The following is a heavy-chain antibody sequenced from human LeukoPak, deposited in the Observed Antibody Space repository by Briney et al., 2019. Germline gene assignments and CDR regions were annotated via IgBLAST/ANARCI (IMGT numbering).Heavy chain of an antibody. D-gene: IGHD5-18*01. Sequence: SVKVSCKASGGTFSGYAISWVRQAPGQGLEWMGGIIPIFGTANYAQKVQGRVTITADESTSTAYMELSSLRSEDTAVYYCARGVDTAIGGDKMRSFDYWGQGTLVTVSS. V-gene: IGHV1-69*13. CDR2: IIPIFGTA. J-gene: IGHJ4*02. CDR1: GGTFSGYA. CDR3: ARGVDTAIGGDKMRSFDY.